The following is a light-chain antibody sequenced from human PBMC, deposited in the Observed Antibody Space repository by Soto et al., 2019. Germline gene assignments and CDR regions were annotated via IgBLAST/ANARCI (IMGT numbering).Light chain of an antibody. CDR1: QSVSSY. Sequence: EIVLTQSPATLYLSPGERATLSCRASQSVSSYLAWYQQKPGQAPRLLIYDTSNRATGIPARFSGSGSGTDFTLTISSLEPEDFAVYYCKQRQNWPWTFGQGTKVEIK. CDR3: KQRQNWPWT. J-gene: IGKJ1*01. CDR2: DTS. V-gene: IGKV3-11*01.